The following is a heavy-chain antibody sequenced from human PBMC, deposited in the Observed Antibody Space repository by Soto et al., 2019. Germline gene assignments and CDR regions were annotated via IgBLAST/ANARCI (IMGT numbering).Heavy chain of an antibody. Sequence: APVKVPCKAPGYTFTNYGMTWARQAPGQGXEWMGWISSYNGYTNYAQKLQGRVTMTTDISTTITYMELRSLTSDDTAVYFCARYAPPVVFSDSTSYCYYCESWGQGTMVAVAS. CDR2: ISSYNGYT. J-gene: IGHJ6*01. V-gene: IGHV1-18*01. CDR3: ARYAPPVVFSDSTSYCYYCES. CDR1: GYTFTNYG. D-gene: IGHD4-17*01.